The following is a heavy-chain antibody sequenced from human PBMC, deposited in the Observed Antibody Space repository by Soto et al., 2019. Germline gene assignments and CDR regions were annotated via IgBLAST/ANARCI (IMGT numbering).Heavy chain of an antibody. V-gene: IGHV1-18*01. J-gene: IGHJ6*02. Sequence: AASVKVSCKASGGTFSSYAISWVRQAPGQGLEWMGWISAYNGNTNYAQKLQGRVTMTTDTSTSTAYMELRSLRSDDTAVYYCARERAGKFWSGYADYYYGMDVWGQGTTVTVSS. CDR3: ARERAGKFWSGYADYYYGMDV. CDR2: ISAYNGNT. D-gene: IGHD3-3*01. CDR1: GGTFSSYA.